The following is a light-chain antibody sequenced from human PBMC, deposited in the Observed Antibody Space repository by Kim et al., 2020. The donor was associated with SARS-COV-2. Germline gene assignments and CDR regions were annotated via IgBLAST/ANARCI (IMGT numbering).Light chain of an antibody. J-gene: IGKJ2*01. V-gene: IGKV3-20*01. CDR2: RTS. CDR1: QSVDSGH. Sequence: ENTLTQSPGTLSLSPGDRATLSCRASQSVDSGHFAWYQQKPGQVPRLLIQRTSGRVPGVPDRFSGTGFGTDFTLTISRLEPEDFAVYYCQQYSSSSYTFGQGTKLEIK. CDR3: QQYSSSSYT.